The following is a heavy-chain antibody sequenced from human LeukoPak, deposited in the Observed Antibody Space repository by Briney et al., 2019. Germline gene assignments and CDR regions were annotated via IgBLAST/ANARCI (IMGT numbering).Heavy chain of an antibody. CDR2: VYNSGII. V-gene: IGHV4-59*02. CDR3: ARVRLSSGYSD. J-gene: IGHJ4*02. CDR1: GASVSDYY. D-gene: IGHD3-22*01. Sequence: PSETLSLTCSVSGASVSDYYCNWVRQPPRKGLEWVGYVYNSGIINYNPSLRSRVTISVDTSKNQFSLKLNSVTAADTAVYYCARVRLSSGYSDWGQGTLVTVSS.